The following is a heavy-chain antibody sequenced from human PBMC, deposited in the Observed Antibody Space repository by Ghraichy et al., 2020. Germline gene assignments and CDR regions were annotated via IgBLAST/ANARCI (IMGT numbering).Heavy chain of an antibody. V-gene: IGHV4-59*01. J-gene: IGHJ6*03. D-gene: IGHD1-7*01. CDR3: ARSITGTTFYYYYMDV. CDR1: GGSISSYY. CDR2: IYYSGST. Sequence: SETLSLTCTVSGGSISSYYWSWIRQPPGKGLEWIGYIYYSGSTNYNPSLKSRVTISVDTSKNQFSLKLSSVTAADTAMYYCARSITGTTFYYYYMDVWGKGTTVTVSS.